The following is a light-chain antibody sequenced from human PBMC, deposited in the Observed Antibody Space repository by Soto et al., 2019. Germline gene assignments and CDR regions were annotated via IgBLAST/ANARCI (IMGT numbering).Light chain of an antibody. CDR3: QQYKRT. Sequence: DLQLTQSPSTLSASLGDRVTITCRASQTISSWLAWYQQTQGQATKLLIYKAYTLKSGVPSRFSGSGSGTEFTLTISSLQPDEVATYYCQQYKRTFGQGTKVDI. CDR2: KAY. CDR1: QTISSW. J-gene: IGKJ1*01. V-gene: IGKV1-5*03.